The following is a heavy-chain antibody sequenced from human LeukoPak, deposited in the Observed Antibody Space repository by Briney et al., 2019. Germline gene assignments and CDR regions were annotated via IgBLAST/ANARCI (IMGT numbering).Heavy chain of an antibody. CDR3: ARDNWNHMRAFDI. CDR2: ISYDGSNK. V-gene: IGHV3-30-3*01. CDR1: GFTFSSYA. J-gene: IGHJ3*02. Sequence: GGSLRLSCAASGFTFSSYAMHWVRQAPGKGLEGVAVISYDGSNKYYADSVKGRFTISRDNSKNTLYLQMNSLRAEDTAVYYCARDNWNHMRAFDIWGQGTMVTVSS. D-gene: IGHD1-20*01.